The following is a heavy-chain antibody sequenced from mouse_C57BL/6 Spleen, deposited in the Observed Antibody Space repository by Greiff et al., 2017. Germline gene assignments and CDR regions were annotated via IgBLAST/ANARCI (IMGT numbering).Heavy chain of an antibody. CDR2: IHPNSGST. Sequence: VQLQQPGAELVKPGASVKLSCKASGYTFTSYWMHWVEQRPGQGLEWIGMIHPNSGSTNYNEKFKSKATLTVDKSSSTAYMQLSSLTSEDSAVYYCARGTGSAWFAYWGQGTLVTVSA. CDR3: ARGTGSAWFAY. J-gene: IGHJ3*01. V-gene: IGHV1-64*01. CDR1: GYTFTSYW. D-gene: IGHD4-1*01.